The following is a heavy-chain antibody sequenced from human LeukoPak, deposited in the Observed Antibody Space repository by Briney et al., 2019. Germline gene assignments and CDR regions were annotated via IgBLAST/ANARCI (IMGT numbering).Heavy chain of an antibody. CDR2: IYTSGST. D-gene: IGHD5-24*01. CDR1: GGSISSYY. V-gene: IGHV4-4*07. J-gene: IGHJ3*02. CDR3: ARDQGRRLQLRGTAFDI. Sequence: SVTLSLTCTVPGGSISSYYWSWIRQPAGKGLEWIGRIYTSGSTNYNPSLKSRVTMSVDTSKNQFSLKLSSVTAADTAVYYCARDQGRRLQLRGTAFDIWGQGTMVTVSS.